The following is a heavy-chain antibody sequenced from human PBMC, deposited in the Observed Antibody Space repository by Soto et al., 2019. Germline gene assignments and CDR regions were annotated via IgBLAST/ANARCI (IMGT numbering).Heavy chain of an antibody. CDR1: GFRVSDYW. J-gene: IGHJ6*02. CDR2: VSNEGSK. Sequence: EVQLVESGGGLVQPGGSLRLACAGSGFRVSDYWMHWVRQAPGKGLVWVSRVSNEGSKEYADFVKGRFTLSKDNANNTLYLEMDSLSVEDTALYYCTATPRNGMGVWGQGTKVTVAS. V-gene: IGHV3-74*01. CDR3: TATPRNGMGV.